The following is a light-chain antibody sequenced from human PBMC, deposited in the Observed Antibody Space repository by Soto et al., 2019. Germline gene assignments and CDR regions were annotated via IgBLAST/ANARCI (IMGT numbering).Light chain of an antibody. J-gene: IGKJ1*01. Sequence: EIVMTRSPATLSVSPGERATLSCRASQSVSSNLAWYQQKPGQAPRLLIYGASTRATGIPARFSGSGSGTEFTLTISSLQSEDFAVYYCQQYNNWGWTFGQGTRWIS. CDR1: QSVSSN. CDR2: GAS. CDR3: QQYNNWGWT. V-gene: IGKV3-15*01.